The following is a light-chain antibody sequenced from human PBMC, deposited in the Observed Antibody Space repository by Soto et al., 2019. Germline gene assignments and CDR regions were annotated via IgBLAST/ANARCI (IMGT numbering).Light chain of an antibody. J-gene: IGKJ1*01. CDR3: QQYGSSPET. CDR2: DVS. V-gene: IGKV3-20*01. Sequence: EIVLTQSPGTLSLSPRERATLSCRASQSVSSAYLAWYQQKPGQAPRLLIYDVSSRATGIPDRFSGSGSGTDFTLTISRLEAEDFAVYYCQQYGSSPETFGQGTKVDIK. CDR1: QSVSSAY.